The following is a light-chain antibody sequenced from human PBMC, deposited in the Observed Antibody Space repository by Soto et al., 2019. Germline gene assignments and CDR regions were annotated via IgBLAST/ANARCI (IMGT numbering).Light chain of an antibody. CDR1: QSVKSSY. J-gene: IGKJ5*01. CDR3: QQYGSSIT. Sequence: EIVWTQSPGTLSLSPGEIATLPCRASQSVKSSYLAWYQHKPGQAPRLLIYGTSSRATGIPDRFSGSGSGTDFTLTISRLEPEDFAVYYCQQYGSSITFGQGTRLEI. V-gene: IGKV3-20*01. CDR2: GTS.